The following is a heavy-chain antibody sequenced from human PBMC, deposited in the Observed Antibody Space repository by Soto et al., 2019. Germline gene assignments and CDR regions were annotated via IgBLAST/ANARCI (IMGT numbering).Heavy chain of an antibody. CDR3: TTVDIVVVQAAEPYNWFDP. Sequence: GGSLRLSCAASGFTFSNAWMSWVRQAPGKGLEWVGRIKSKTDGGTTDYAAPVKGRFTISRDDSKNTLYLQMNSLKTEDTAVYYCTTVDIVVVQAAEPYNWFDPWGQGTLVTVSS. CDR2: IKSKTDGGTT. CDR1: GFTFSNAW. J-gene: IGHJ5*02. V-gene: IGHV3-15*01. D-gene: IGHD2-2*03.